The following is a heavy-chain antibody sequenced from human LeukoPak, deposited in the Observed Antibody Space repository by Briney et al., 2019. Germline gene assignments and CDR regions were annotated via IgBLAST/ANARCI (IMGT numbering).Heavy chain of an antibody. CDR1: GFIFSNYA. J-gene: IGHJ4*02. V-gene: IGHV3-30*19. Sequence: PGGSLRLSCAASGFIFSNYAMHWVRQAPGKGPEWVAVISYDGSNKYYADSVKGRFTISRDNSKNTLYLQMNSLRAEDTAVYYCARGGIVVVNAFDYWGQGTLVTVSS. CDR3: ARGGIVVVNAFDY. CDR2: ISYDGSNK. D-gene: IGHD3-22*01.